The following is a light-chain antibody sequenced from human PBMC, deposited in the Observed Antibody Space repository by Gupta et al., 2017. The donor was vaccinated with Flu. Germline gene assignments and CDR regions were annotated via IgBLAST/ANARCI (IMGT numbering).Light chain of an antibody. V-gene: IGLV2-14*01. J-gene: IGLJ2*01. CDR3: CSFGSTRA. CDR2: EVS. Sequence: QSALTPPASVSGSPGQSITLSCTGTSSDVGRYNYVSWYQHHPGKAPKLVIFEVSNRPSGVSNRFSGSKSANTASLTISGLQPEDEADYYCCSFGSTRAFGGGTKLTVL. CDR1: SSDVGRYNY.